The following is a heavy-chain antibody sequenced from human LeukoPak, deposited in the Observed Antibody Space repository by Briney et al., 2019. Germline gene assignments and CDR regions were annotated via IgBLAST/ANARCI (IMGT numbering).Heavy chain of an antibody. CDR1: GYNFNAYY. CDR2: INPNSGGT. CDR3: ARGEWLVLGDH. Sequence: ASVQVSCKASGYNFNAYYMHWVRQAPGQGLEWMGWINPNSGGTNYAQKFQGRVTLTRDTSINTVYMEVNRLTSDDTVVYYCARGEWLVLGDHWGQGTPVTVSP. J-gene: IGHJ4*02. D-gene: IGHD3-3*01. V-gene: IGHV1-2*02.